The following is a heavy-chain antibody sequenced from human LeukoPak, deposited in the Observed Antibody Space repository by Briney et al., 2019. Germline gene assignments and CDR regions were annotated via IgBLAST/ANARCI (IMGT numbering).Heavy chain of an antibody. D-gene: IGHD3-16*01. CDR3: GRIGARGLLTDRGFFDY. CDR1: GFTFSSYS. CDR2: ISSSSSTI. Sequence: PGGSLRLSCAASGFTFSSYSMNWVRQAPGKGLEWVSYISSSSSTIYYADSVKGRFTISRDNAKNSLYLQMNSLRAEDTAVYYWGRIGARGLLTDRGFFDYGARGPLAPVSS. V-gene: IGHV3-48*01. J-gene: IGHJ4*02.